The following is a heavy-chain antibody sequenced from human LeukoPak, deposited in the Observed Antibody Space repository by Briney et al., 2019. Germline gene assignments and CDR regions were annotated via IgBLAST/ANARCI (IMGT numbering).Heavy chain of an antibody. V-gene: IGHV4-30-4*01. CDR1: GGSISSGDYY. CDR3: ASMTGIAAAGY. J-gene: IGHJ4*02. Sequence: TSETLSLTCTVSGGSISSGDYYWSWIRQPPGKGLEWIGYIYYSGSTYYNPSLKSRVTISVDTSKNQFSLKLSPVTAADTAVYYCASMTGIAAAGYWGQGTLVTVSS. CDR2: IYYSGST. D-gene: IGHD6-13*01.